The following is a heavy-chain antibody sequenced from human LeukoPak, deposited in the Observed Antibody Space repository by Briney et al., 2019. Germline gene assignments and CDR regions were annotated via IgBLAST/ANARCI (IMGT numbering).Heavy chain of an antibody. D-gene: IGHD3-22*01. Sequence: GGSLRLSCAASGFTFSSYGMHWVRQAPGKGLEWVAVISYDGSNKYYADSVKGRFTISRDNSKNTLYLQMSSLRAEDTAVYYCAKGRVDYYDSSDAFDIWGQGTMVTVSS. J-gene: IGHJ3*02. CDR3: AKGRVDYYDSSDAFDI. CDR2: ISYDGSNK. V-gene: IGHV3-30*18. CDR1: GFTFSSYG.